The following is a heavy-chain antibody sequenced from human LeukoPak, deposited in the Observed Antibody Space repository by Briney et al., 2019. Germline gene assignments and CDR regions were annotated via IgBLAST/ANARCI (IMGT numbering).Heavy chain of an antibody. Sequence: GGSLRLSCAASGFTVSSNYMSWVRQAPGKGLEWVSRINSDGSDTSYADSVKGRFTISRDNAKNSLYLQMNSLRAEDTAVYYCASIRIAALIDYWGQGTLVTVSS. J-gene: IGHJ4*02. CDR3: ASIRIAALIDY. D-gene: IGHD6-6*01. CDR2: INSDGSDT. CDR1: GFTVSSNY. V-gene: IGHV3-74*01.